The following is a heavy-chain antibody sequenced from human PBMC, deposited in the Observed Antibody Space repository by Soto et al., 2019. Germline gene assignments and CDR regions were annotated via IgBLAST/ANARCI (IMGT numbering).Heavy chain of an antibody. D-gene: IGHD2-2*01. CDR1: GASIGTSNW. V-gene: IGHV4-4*02. Sequence: PSETLSLTCAVSGASIGTSNWWSWVRQSPGKGLGWIGEIHDSGSTESNPSLKSRVTISLDKSKNQFSLNVSSVTAADTAVYYCARVPGPWGQGTLVTVSS. CDR3: ARVPGP. J-gene: IGHJ5*02. CDR2: IHDSGST.